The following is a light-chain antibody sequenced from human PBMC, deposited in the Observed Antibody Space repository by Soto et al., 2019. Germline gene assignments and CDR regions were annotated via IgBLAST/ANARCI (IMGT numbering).Light chain of an antibody. CDR1: SSDVGSYNL. V-gene: IGLV2-23*01. CDR3: CSYAGSSTPVV. J-gene: IGLJ2*01. CDR2: EGS. Sequence: QSVLTQPASVSGSPGKSITISCTGTSSDVGSYNLVSWYQQHPGKAPKLMIYEGSKRPSGVSNRFSGSKSGNTASLTISWLQAEDEADYYCCSYAGSSTPVVFGGGPKLTVL.